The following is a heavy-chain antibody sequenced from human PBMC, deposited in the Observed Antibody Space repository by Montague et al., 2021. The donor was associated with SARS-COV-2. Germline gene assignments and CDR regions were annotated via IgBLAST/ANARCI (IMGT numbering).Heavy chain of an antibody. CDR3: VRDTGSAQAGFDA. CDR2: TNYRSKWTR. V-gene: IGHV6-1*01. D-gene: IGHD4-17*01. Sequence: CAISGDSVCSNTAAWNWIRQSPSRGLEWLGRTNYRSKWTRDYATSVEGRICIDPDTSKNQFFLHLRSVTPEDTGVYYCVRDTGSAQAGFDAWGQGTLVSVAS. J-gene: IGHJ4*02. CDR1: GDSVCSNTAA.